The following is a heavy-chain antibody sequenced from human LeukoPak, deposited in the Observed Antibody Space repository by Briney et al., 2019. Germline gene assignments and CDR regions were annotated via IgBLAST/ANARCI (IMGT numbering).Heavy chain of an antibody. CDR2: IRSRPSGGTT. D-gene: IGHD5-18*01. CDR3: TRGFVDTAMIYDY. CDR1: GFSFSDYG. J-gene: IGHJ4*02. Sequence: PGGSLRLSCTTSGFSFSDYGMAWVRQAPGKGLEWVGFIRSRPSGGTTEYAASVKGRFTISRDDSKGIAYLQMNSLETEDTAIYYCTRGFVDTAMIYDYWGQGTLVTVSS. V-gene: IGHV3-49*04.